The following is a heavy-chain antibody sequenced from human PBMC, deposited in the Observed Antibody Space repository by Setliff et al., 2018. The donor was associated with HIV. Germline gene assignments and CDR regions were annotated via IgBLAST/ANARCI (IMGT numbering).Heavy chain of an antibody. J-gene: IGHJ4*02. CDR1: GFTFSSYS. CDR2: IKQDGSEK. CDR3: ARPNYYDSIGSFDY. Sequence: PGGSLRLSCAASGFTFSSYSMSWVRQAPGKGLEWMANIKQDGSEKYYVDSTKGRFTISRDNAKNSLYLQMNSLRAEDTAVYYCARPNYYDSIGSFDYWGQGTLVTVSS. D-gene: IGHD3-22*01. V-gene: IGHV3-7*01.